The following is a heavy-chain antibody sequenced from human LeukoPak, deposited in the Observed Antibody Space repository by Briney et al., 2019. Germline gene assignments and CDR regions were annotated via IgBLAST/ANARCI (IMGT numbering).Heavy chain of an antibody. CDR2: ISGSGGST. CDR1: GFTFSSYA. V-gene: IGHV3-23*01. Sequence: GGSLRLSCAASGFTFSSYAMSWVRQAPGKGLEWVSAISGSGGSTYYADSVKGRFTISRDNAKNSLYLQMNSLRAEDTAVYYCARDLRRVLDLWGRGTLVTVSS. J-gene: IGHJ2*01. CDR3: ARDLRRVLDL.